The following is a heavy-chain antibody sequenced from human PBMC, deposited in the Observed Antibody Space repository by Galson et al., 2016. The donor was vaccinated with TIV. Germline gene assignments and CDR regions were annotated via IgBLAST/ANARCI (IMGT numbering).Heavy chain of an antibody. V-gene: IGHV3-23*01. J-gene: IGHJ4*02. Sequence: SLRLSCAASGFTFSGYAITWVRQAPGKGLEWISAISGGGGSTYHTDSVKGRFTISRDNSKNTVFLQMNSLRAEDTAVYYCAKIDSSGYNYGGRFVYWGQGTLVTVSS. CDR1: GFTFSGYA. CDR3: AKIDSSGYNYGGRFVY. CDR2: ISGGGGST. D-gene: IGHD3-22*01.